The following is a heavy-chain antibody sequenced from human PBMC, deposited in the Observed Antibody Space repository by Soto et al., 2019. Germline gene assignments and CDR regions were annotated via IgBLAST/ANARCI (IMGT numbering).Heavy chain of an antibody. V-gene: IGHV3-23*01. CDR3: AGTSSSPKKKYYYGMDV. CDR2: ISGSGGST. CDR1: GFTFSSYA. J-gene: IGHJ6*02. Sequence: GGSLRLSCAASGFTFSSYAMSWVRQAPGKGLEWVSAISGSGGSTYYADSVKGRFTISRDNSKNTLYLQMNSLRAEDTAVYYCAGTSSSPKKKYYYGMDVWGQGTTVTVSS. D-gene: IGHD6-13*01.